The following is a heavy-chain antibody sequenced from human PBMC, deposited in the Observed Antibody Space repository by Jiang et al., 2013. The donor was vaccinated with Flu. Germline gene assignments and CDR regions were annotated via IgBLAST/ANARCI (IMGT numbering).Heavy chain of an antibody. Sequence: GPGLVKPSETLSLTCAVSGASISSSYWNWIRQPPGKGLEWMGSVYYSGTTNYNPSLKSRITISVDTSKNQFSLRLTSVTAADTAVYYCARDAGGGYNWFDPWGQGTLVTVSS. D-gene: IGHD1-26*01. CDR1: GASISSSY. CDR3: ARDAGGGYNWFDP. CDR2: VYYSGTT. J-gene: IGHJ5*02. V-gene: IGHV4-59*01.